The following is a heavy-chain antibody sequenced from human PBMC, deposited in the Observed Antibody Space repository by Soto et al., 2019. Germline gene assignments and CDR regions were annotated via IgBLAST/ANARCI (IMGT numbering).Heavy chain of an antibody. CDR2: ISGSGGST. J-gene: IGHJ4*02. D-gene: IGHD2-2*02. CDR3: AKSILCSSTSCYTPFDY. Sequence: AGGSLRLSCAASGFTFSSYAMSWVRQAPGKGLEWVSAISGSGGSTYYADSVKGRFTISRDNSKNTLYLQMNSLRAEDTAVYYCAKSILCSSTSCYTPFDYWGQGTLVTVSS. V-gene: IGHV3-23*01. CDR1: GFTFSSYA.